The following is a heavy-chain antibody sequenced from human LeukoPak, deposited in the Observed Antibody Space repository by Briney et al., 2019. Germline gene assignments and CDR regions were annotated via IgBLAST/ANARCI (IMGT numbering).Heavy chain of an antibody. D-gene: IGHD1-14*01. CDR1: GFTFSSYS. CDR3: ARDAPETEPLLRQRDWFDP. Sequence: GGSLRLSCAASGFTFSSYSMNWLRQAPGKGLEWVSYISSSSSTIYYADSVKGRFTISRDNAKNSLYLQMSSLRAEDTAVYYCARDAPETEPLLRQRDWFDPWGQGTLVTVSS. V-gene: IGHV3-48*01. J-gene: IGHJ5*02. CDR2: ISSSSSTI.